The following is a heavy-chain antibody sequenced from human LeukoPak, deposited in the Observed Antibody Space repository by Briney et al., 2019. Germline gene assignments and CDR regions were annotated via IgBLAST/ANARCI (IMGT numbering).Heavy chain of an antibody. CDR1: GFTFSSYA. Sequence: GGSLRLSCAASGFTFSSYAMSWVRQAPGKGLEWVSSISGSGGSTYYADSVKGRFTISRDNSKNTLYLKMNSLRAEDTAVYYCAKGGGYSYGQYYFDYWGQGTLVTVSS. CDR3: AKGGGYSYGQYYFDY. J-gene: IGHJ4*02. CDR2: ISGSGGST. V-gene: IGHV3-23*01. D-gene: IGHD5-18*01.